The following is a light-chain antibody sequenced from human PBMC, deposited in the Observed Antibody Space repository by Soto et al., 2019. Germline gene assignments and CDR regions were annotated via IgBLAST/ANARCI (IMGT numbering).Light chain of an antibody. CDR2: GAS. J-gene: IGKJ5*01. V-gene: IGKV3-15*01. CDR3: QQYNNWSSIT. Sequence: EIVMTQSPATLSVSPGERATLSCRASQSVSSNLAWYQQKPGQAPRLLIYGASTRATGIPARFSGSGSGTEFPLTISSLQSQDFAVYYCQQYNNWSSITFGQGTRLEIK. CDR1: QSVSSN.